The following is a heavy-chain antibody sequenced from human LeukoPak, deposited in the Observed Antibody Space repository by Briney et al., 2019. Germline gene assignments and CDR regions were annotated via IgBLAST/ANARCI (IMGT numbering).Heavy chain of an antibody. Sequence: GGSLRLSCAASGFTFSSYSMNWVRQAPGKGLEWVSYISSSSSTIYYADSVKGRFTISRDNAKNSLYLQMSGLRAEDTALYYCARDSSTGLKYFDYWGQGTLVTVSS. CDR3: ARDSSTGLKYFDY. V-gene: IGHV3-48*01. CDR2: ISSSSSTI. CDR1: GFTFSSYS. D-gene: IGHD1-14*01. J-gene: IGHJ4*02.